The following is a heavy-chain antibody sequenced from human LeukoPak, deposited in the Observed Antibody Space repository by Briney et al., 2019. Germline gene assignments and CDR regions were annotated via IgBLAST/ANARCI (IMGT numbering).Heavy chain of an antibody. J-gene: IGHJ5*02. CDR2: INHSGST. D-gene: IGHD1-1*01. CDR1: GGSFSGYY. Sequence: PSETLSLTRAVYGGSFSGYYWSWIRQPPGKGLEWIGEINHSGSTNYNPSLKSRVTISVDTSKNQFSLKLSSVTAADTAVYYCARCKSYNWNDGDWFDPWGQGTLVTVSS. CDR3: ARCKSYNWNDGDWFDP. V-gene: IGHV4-34*01.